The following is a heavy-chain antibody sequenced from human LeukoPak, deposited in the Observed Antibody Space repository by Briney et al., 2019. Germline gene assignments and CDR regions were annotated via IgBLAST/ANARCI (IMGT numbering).Heavy chain of an antibody. CDR2: ISYSGST. V-gene: IGHV4-59*01. CDR3: ARDPDIVATHYYYYYGMDV. Sequence: SETLSLTCTVSGVSISSYYWSWIRQPPGKGLEWIGFISYSGSTNYNPSLKSRLTISVDTSKSQFSLKLSSVTAEDTAVYYCARDPDIVATHYYYYYGMDVWGQGTTVTVSS. J-gene: IGHJ6*02. CDR1: GVSISSYY. D-gene: IGHD5-12*01.